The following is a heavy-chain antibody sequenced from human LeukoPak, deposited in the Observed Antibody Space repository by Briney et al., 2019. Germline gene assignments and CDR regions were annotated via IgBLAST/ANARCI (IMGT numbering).Heavy chain of an antibody. J-gene: IGHJ5*02. Sequence: ASVKVSCKASGYTFTGYYMHWVRQAPGQGLEWMGLINPSGSSTLYAQKFQGRVTMTRDMSTTTDYMELSSLRSEYTAVYYCARDNSVGDIAWWFDPWGQGTLVTVSS. D-gene: IGHD3-16*02. CDR3: ARDNSVGDIAWWFDP. V-gene: IGHV1-46*01. CDR1: GYTFTGYY. CDR2: INPSGSST.